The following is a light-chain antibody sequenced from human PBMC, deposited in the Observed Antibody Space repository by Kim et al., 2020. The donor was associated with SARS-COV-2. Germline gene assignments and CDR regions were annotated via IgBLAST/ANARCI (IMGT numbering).Light chain of an antibody. Sequence: SVAISCPGTSSDVGDYDYVSWYQQHPGKAPKLMIYDVSRRPSGVPDRFSGSKSGNTASLTISGLQTEDEADYYCCSYAGSSTYVFGTGTKVTVL. CDR2: DVS. CDR3: CSYAGSSTYV. J-gene: IGLJ1*01. V-gene: IGLV2-11*01. CDR1: SSDVGDYDY.